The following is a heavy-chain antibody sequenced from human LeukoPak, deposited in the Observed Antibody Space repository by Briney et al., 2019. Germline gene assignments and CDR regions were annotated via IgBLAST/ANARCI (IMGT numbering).Heavy chain of an antibody. CDR2: ITGSSGTI. CDR1: GFTFSSYS. J-gene: IGHJ4*02. Sequence: GGSLRLSCAASGFTFSSYSTDWVRQAPGKGLEWIAYITGSSGTIYYADSVKGRFTISRDNSKSTLFLQMNSLRAEDTALYYCARESPIAVAGSWGQGTLVTVSS. V-gene: IGHV3-48*01. CDR3: ARESPIAVAGS. D-gene: IGHD6-19*01.